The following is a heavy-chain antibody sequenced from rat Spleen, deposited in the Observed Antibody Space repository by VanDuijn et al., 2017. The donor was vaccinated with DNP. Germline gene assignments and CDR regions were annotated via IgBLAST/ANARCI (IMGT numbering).Heavy chain of an antibody. CDR1: GFSLTDYS. J-gene: IGHJ2*01. D-gene: IGHD1-2*01. Sequence: VQMKETGPGLVQPSQTLSLTCTVSGFSLTDYSVHWVRQPPGKGLEWMGVMWSGGSTAYNSALKSRLSISRDTSKSQVFLKMNSLQTEDTAIYYCTRDGSSSFDYWGQGVMVTVSS. V-gene: IGHV2S63*01. CDR2: MWSGGST. CDR3: TRDGSSSFDY.